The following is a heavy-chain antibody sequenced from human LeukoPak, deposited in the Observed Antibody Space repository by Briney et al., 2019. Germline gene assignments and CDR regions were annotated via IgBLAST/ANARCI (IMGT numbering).Heavy chain of an antibody. Sequence: PGGSLRLSCTVSGFRLSDYSMNWVRQAPGKGLEWVSYTSGGSTSKHYADSVKGRFTISRDNAKDSLYLQMNSLRAEDTPLYSCARARYDYGNWYFDLWGRGTLVTVSS. J-gene: IGHJ2*01. CDR1: GFRLSDYS. CDR3: ARARYDYGNWYFDL. V-gene: IGHV3-48*04. CDR2: TSGGSTSK. D-gene: IGHD4-17*01.